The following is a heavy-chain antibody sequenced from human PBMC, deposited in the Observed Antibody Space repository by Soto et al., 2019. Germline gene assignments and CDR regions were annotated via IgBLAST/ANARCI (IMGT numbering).Heavy chain of an antibody. D-gene: IGHD3-22*01. CDR3: XXDLGTTIAGPPRRETYGWLDP. CDR2: IIPIIGPA. Sequence: QVQLVQSGAEVKRPGSSVKLSCKASGGTFTYYGISWVRQAPGQGLEWMGGIIPIIGPATYAQKFQGRLTITADQSTSTAYMELSSLGSEDTALYYXXXDLGTTIAGPPRRETYGWLDPWGQGTLVTVSS. J-gene: IGHJ5*02. CDR1: GGTFTYYG. V-gene: IGHV1-69*01.